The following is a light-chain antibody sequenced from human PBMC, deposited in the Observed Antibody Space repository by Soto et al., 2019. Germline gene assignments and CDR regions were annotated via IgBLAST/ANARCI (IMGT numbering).Light chain of an antibody. CDR1: QGISTY. CDR3: QQCYTTPLT. CDR2: AAS. J-gene: IGKJ4*01. V-gene: IGKV1-39*01. Sequence: DIQMTQSPSSLSASVGDRVTITCRASQGISTYLNWYQQKPGKAPKLLIYAASSLQSGVPSRFSGSGSGTDFALTISSLRPEDFATYYCQQCYTTPLTFGGGTKVDIK.